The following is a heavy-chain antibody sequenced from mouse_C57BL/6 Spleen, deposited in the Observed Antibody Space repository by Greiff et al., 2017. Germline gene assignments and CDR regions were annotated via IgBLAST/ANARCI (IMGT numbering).Heavy chain of an antibody. Sequence: QVQLQQPGAELVRPGSSVKLSCKASGYTFTSYWMDWVKQRPGQGLEWIGNIYPSDSETHYNQKFKDKATLTVDKSSSTAYMQLSSLTSEDSAVYYCASGFTTVVATPFAYWGQGTLVTVSA. CDR2: IYPSDSET. CDR1: GYTFTSYW. D-gene: IGHD1-1*01. V-gene: IGHV1-61*01. J-gene: IGHJ3*01. CDR3: ASGFTTVVATPFAY.